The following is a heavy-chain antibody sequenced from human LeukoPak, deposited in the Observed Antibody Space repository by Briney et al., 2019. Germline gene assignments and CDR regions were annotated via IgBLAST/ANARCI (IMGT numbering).Heavy chain of an antibody. CDR3: AKMVHTEQWLVPFDY. CDR2: ISGSGGST. CDR1: RFTFSSFA. D-gene: IGHD6-19*01. V-gene: IGHV3-23*01. J-gene: IGHJ4*02. Sequence: GGSLRLSCTASRFTFSSFAMSWARQAPGKGLEWVSTISGSGGSTYYADSVKGRFTISRDNSKNTLYLQMNSLRAEDTAVYYCAKMVHTEQWLVPFDYWGQGTLVTVSS.